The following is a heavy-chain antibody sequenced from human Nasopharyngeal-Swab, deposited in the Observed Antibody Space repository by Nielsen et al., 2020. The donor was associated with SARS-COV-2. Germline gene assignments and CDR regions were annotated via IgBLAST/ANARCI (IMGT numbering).Heavy chain of an antibody. Sequence: GGSLRLSCAASGFTFSSYAMSWVRQAPGKGLEWVSAISGSGGSTYYADSVKGRFTISRDNSKNTLYLQMNSLRAEDTAVYYCAKDDGRSIVVVPAASSYWGQGTLVTVSS. J-gene: IGHJ4*02. CDR3: AKDDGRSIVVVPAASSY. CDR1: GFTFSSYA. V-gene: IGHV3-23*01. D-gene: IGHD2-2*01. CDR2: ISGSGGST.